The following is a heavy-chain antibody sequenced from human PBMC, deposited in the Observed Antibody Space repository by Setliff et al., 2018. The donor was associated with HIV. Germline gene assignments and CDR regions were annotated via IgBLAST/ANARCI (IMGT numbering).Heavy chain of an antibody. CDR2: ISSNSNYK. D-gene: IGHD7-27*01. Sequence: GGSLRLSCVGSQFTFSNYNMNWVRQAPGKGLEWVASISSNSNYKYYASYVKGRFGISRDNAKNSLYLEMFGMSVEDSAVYYCAKDPGIWGTGEAFDYWGQGTLVTVAS. CDR1: QFTFSNYN. CDR3: AKDPGIWGTGEAFDY. J-gene: IGHJ4*02. V-gene: IGHV3-21*01.